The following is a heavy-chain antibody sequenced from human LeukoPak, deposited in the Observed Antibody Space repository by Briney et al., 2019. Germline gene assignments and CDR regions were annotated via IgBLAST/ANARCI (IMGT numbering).Heavy chain of an antibody. CDR2: ISSSSSYI. Sequence: GGSLRLSCAASGIISSSYSMNWVRQAPGKGLEWVASISSSSSYIYYADSVKGRFTISRDNAKKSLYLQMNSLRVEDTAIYYCAKGPLDYIHGTHYFDYWGQGTLVTVSS. V-gene: IGHV3-21*04. D-gene: IGHD4-11*01. J-gene: IGHJ4*02. CDR1: GIISSSYS. CDR3: AKGPLDYIHGTHYFDY.